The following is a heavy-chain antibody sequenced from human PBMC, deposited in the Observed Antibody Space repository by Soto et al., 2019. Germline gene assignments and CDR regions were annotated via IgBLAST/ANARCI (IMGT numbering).Heavy chain of an antibody. V-gene: IGHV1-69*02. CDR1: GGTFSSYT. CDR3: ARGRPLLLRTVPDAFDI. CDR2: IIPILGIA. J-gene: IGHJ3*02. D-gene: IGHD4-17*01. Sequence: SVKVSCKASGGTFSSYTISWVRQAPGQGLEWMGRIIPILGIANYAQKFQGRVTITADKSTSTAYMELSSLRSEDTAVYYCARGRPLLLRTVPDAFDIWGQGTMVTVSS.